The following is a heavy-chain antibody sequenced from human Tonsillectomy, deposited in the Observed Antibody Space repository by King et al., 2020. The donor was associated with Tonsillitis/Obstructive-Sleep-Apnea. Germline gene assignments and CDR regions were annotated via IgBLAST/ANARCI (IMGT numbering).Heavy chain of an antibody. V-gene: IGHV4-31*03. CDR1: NGSISSAGYY. Sequence: VPLQESGPGLVKPSQTLSLTCTVSNGSISSAGYYWRWIRQHPGKGLEWIGYISYSGNAYYNPSLKSRVIISIDTSKNQFSLNLSSLTAADTAVYYCASTTPPYYYYYMDVWGTGTTVAVSS. D-gene: IGHD1-1*01. CDR3: ASTTPPYYYYYMDV. CDR2: ISYSGNA. J-gene: IGHJ6*03.